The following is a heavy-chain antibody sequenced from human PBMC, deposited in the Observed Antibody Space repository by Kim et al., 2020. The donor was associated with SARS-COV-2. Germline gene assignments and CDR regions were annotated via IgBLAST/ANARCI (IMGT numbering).Heavy chain of an antibody. D-gene: IGHD5-12*01. Sequence: SETLSLTCTVSGGSISSSSNYWGWIRQPPGKGLEWTGSIYYSGSNYYNPSLKSRVTISVDASKNQFSLKLSSVTAADTAVYYCARHKYSGYAPDYWGQG. V-gene: IGHV4-39*01. CDR2: IYYSGSN. CDR3: ARHKYSGYAPDY. J-gene: IGHJ4*02. CDR1: GGSISSSSNY.